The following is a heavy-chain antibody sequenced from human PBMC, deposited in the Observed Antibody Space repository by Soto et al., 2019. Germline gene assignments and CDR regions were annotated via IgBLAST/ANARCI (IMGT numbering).Heavy chain of an antibody. CDR1: GFTFSSYA. Sequence: GGSLRLSCAASGFTFSSYAMSWVRQAPGKGLEWVSAIRGSGGSTYYEDSVKGRFTISRDNSKNTLYLQMNSLTAEDKALYYCAKDPHSSYYDSNWFDPWGQGTLVTVSS. CDR2: IRGSGGST. CDR3: AKDPHSSYYDSNWFDP. D-gene: IGHD3-22*01. J-gene: IGHJ5*02. V-gene: IGHV3-23*01.